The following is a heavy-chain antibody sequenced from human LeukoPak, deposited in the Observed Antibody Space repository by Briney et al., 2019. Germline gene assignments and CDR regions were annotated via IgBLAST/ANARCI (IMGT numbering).Heavy chain of an antibody. J-gene: IGHJ4*02. CDR1: GGSISSASYY. V-gene: IGHV4-61*02. Sequence: SETLSLTCSVSGGSISSASYYWSWIRQPAGKGLEWIGRVYNSGSTNYNPSLKSRVTISLDTSKNQFFLNLSSVTAADTAMYFCVKSGGYGLIDYWGQGTLVTVSS. CDR3: VKSGGYGLIDY. CDR2: VYNSGST. D-gene: IGHD1-26*01.